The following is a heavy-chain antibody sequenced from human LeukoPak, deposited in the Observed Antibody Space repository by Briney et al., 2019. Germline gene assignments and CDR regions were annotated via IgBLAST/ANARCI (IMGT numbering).Heavy chain of an antibody. Sequence: SGTLSLTCAVSGTSISLNWWTWVRQPPGKGLEWIGEIYHSGTTNYNPSLKSRVTISLDKSRNQFSLNLNSVSAADTAVYYCARSYFGSGTFNGFDYWGQGTLVTVSS. V-gene: IGHV4-4*02. D-gene: IGHD3-10*01. CDR2: IYHSGTT. CDR3: ARSYFGSGTFNGFDY. J-gene: IGHJ4*02. CDR1: GTSISLNW.